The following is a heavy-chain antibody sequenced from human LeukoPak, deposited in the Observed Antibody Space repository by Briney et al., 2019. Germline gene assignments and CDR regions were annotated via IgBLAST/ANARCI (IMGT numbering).Heavy chain of an antibody. CDR2: ISYDGSNK. Sequence: GGSLRLSCAASGFTFSSYAMHWVRQAPGKGLEWVAVISYDGSNKYYADSVKGRFTISRDSSKNTLYLQMNSLRAEDTAVYYCARVGNCSGGSCYFDYWGQGTLVTVSS. CDR3: ARVGNCSGGSCYFDY. J-gene: IGHJ4*02. CDR1: GFTFSSYA. D-gene: IGHD2-15*01. V-gene: IGHV3-30-3*01.